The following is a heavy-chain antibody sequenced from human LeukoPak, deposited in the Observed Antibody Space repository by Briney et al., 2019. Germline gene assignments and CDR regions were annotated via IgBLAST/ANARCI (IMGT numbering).Heavy chain of an antibody. D-gene: IGHD3-9*01. Sequence: SETLSLTCAVYGGSFSGYYWSWIRQPPGKGLEWIGEINHSGSTNYNPSLKSRVTISVDTSKNQFSLKLSSVTAADTAVYYCARVRDILTGYSFDLWGRGTLVTVSS. CDR1: GGSFSGYY. CDR2: INHSGST. J-gene: IGHJ2*01. V-gene: IGHV4-34*01. CDR3: ARVRDILTGYSFDL.